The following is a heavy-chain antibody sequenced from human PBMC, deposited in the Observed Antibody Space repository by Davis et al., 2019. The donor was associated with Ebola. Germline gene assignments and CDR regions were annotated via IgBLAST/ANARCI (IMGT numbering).Heavy chain of an antibody. D-gene: IGHD3-3*01. CDR1: GFTFGNYA. J-gene: IGHJ3*02. Sequence: GGSLRLSCAASGFTFGNYAMNWVRQAPGKGLEWVSGISDRGDSTYYADSVKGRFTISRDNYRNMLYLQMSSLGGEDTAVYYCAKVFRSPPVRFLEWPIVDAFDIWGQGTMVTVSS. V-gene: IGHV3-23*01. CDR2: ISDRGDST. CDR3: AKVFRSPPVRFLEWPIVDAFDI.